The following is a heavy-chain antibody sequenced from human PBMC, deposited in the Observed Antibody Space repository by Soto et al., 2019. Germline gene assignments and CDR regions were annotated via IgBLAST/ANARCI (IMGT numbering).Heavy chain of an antibody. V-gene: IGHV1-2*04. D-gene: IGHD1-26*01. CDR3: WSWIRQPPGKGLEWIGYIYYSGSTNYNPSLKSRVTISVDTSKNQFSLKLSSVTAADTAVYYCARGGSYAIY. CDR2: INPNSGGT. CDR1: GYTFTGYY. J-gene: IGHJ4*02. Sequence: GASVKVSCKASGYTFTGYYMHWVRQAPGQGLEWMGWINPNSGGTNYAQKFQGWVTMTRDTSLSTAYMELSRLRSDDTAVSYYWSWIRQPPGKGLEWIGYIYYSGSTNYNPSLKSRVTISVDTSKNQFSLKLSSVTAADTAVYYCARGGSYAIYWGQGTLVTVSS.